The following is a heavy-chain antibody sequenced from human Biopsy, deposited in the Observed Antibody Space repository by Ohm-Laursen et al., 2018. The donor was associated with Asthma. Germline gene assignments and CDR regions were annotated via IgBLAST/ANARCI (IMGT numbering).Heavy chain of an antibody. CDR3: ARDPHNSYLASLRTKFNYYYYGMDV. CDR2: IIPIFGTA. Sequence: SVKVSCKAPGGTFSSYAISWVRQAPGQGLEWMGGIIPIFGTANYAQKFRGRVTITADESTSTAYMELSSLRSEDTAVYYCARDPHNSYLASLRTKFNYYYYGMDVWGQGTTVTVSS. V-gene: IGHV1-69*13. D-gene: IGHD1-7*01. J-gene: IGHJ6*02. CDR1: GGTFSSYA.